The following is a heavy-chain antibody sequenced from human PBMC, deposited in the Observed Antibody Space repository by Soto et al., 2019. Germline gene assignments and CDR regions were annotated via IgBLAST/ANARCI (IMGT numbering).Heavy chain of an antibody. J-gene: IGHJ4*02. Sequence: PGGSLRLSCAASGFTLSNAWMSWVRQAPGKGLEWVGRIKSKSDGGTTDYAAPVNGRFTISRDDSKNTLYLQMNSLKTEDTAVYFCSAPPPMPSTHDYWGQGALVTVSS. CDR2: IKSKSDGGTT. D-gene: IGHD2-15*01. CDR3: SAPPPMPSTHDY. V-gene: IGHV3-15*01. CDR1: GFTLSNAW.